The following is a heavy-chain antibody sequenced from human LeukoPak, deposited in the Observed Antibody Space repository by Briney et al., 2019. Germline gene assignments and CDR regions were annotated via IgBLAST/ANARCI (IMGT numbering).Heavy chain of an antibody. CDR2: INPNSGAT. CDR1: GYTFTDYY. V-gene: IGHV1-2*02. Sequence: ASVKVSCKASGYTFTDYYVHWVRQVPGQGLQWLGWINPNSGATNYAQKFQGRVTMARDTPIDTAYMDLSRLTSDDTAVYFCARGGIVMGDYDWFDPWGQGTLVTVSS. CDR3: ARGGIVMGDYDWFDP. J-gene: IGHJ5*02. D-gene: IGHD3-16*02.